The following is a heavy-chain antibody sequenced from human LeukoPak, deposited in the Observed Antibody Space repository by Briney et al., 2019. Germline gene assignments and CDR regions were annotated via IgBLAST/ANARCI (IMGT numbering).Heavy chain of an antibody. CDR3: STDRD. J-gene: IGHJ4*02. D-gene: IGHD5-24*01. CDR1: GLNFANAR. V-gene: IGHV3-15*05. CDR2: IKGKPDGGTA. Sequence: GGPLRLSCAASGLNFANARMNWVRQAPGKGLEWVGRIKGKPDGGTADYAASVMARFIISRDDSKNTVYLQMNSLREEDSGLYFCSTDRDWGQGTLVAVSS.